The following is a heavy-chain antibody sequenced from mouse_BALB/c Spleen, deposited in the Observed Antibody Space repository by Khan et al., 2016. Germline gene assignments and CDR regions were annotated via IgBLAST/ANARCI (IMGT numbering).Heavy chain of an antibody. CDR1: GYTFTSYT. CDR2: INPTSGYT. V-gene: IGHV1-4*01. J-gene: IGHJ2*01. CDR3: ARSSSIGGNYLIDY. D-gene: IGHD2-1*01. Sequence: QVQLKESGAELARPGASVRMSCKASGYTFTSYTIHWVKQRPGQGLEWIGHINPTSGYTNYNEKFKDKATLTAEKSSSTAYMQLSSLTSEDSAVYYSARSSSIGGNYLIDYWGQGTTLTVSS.